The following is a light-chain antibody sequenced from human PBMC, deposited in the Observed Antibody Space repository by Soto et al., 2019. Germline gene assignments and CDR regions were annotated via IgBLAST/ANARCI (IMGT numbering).Light chain of an antibody. CDR2: EVS. J-gene: IGLJ2*01. V-gene: IGLV2-8*01. CDR1: SSDVGGYNY. CDR3: SSYAGSNNLRV. Sequence: QSALTQPPSASGSPGQSVTISCTGTSSDVGGYNYVSWYQQHPGKAPKLMIYEVSRRPSTVPERFSGSQSGNTASLTVSGLQAEDEADYYCSSYAGSNNLRVFGGGTKLTVL.